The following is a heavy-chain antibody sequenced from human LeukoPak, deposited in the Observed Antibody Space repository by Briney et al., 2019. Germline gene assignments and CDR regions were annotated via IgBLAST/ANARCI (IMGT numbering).Heavy chain of an antibody. CDR1: GFTFSTYW. CDR3: ARVTAYYFDY. CDR2: IKQDGSEK. Sequence: PGGSLRLSCAASGFTFSTYWMSWVRQAPGKGLEWVADIKQDGSEKYYVDSVKGRFTISRDNAKNSLYLQMNSLRAEDTALYYCARVTAYYFDYWGQGTLVTVSS. J-gene: IGHJ4*02. V-gene: IGHV3-7*03.